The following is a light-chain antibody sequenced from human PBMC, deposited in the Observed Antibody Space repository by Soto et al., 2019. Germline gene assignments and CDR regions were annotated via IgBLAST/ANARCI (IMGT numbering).Light chain of an antibody. Sequence: ENVLTQSPGTLSLSPGERATLSCRASQSISSSYLAWYQQKPGQPPRLLIYGASNRASGIQDRFSGSGSGTEFTLSISRLEPEDFAAYYCQQYSGPPPLTFGGGTKVEIK. CDR3: QQYSGPPPLT. J-gene: IGKJ4*01. CDR2: GAS. V-gene: IGKV3-20*01. CDR1: QSISSSY.